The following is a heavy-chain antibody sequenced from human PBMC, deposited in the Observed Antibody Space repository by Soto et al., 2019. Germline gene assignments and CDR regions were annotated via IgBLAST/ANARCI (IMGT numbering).Heavy chain of an antibody. CDR1: GDSIRTGY. Sequence: SETLSLTCTVSGDSIRTGYWSWIRQSPGKGLEWIGFIYYGGSTNYNPSLKSRVTISVDTPKNQFSLKLSSVTAADTAVYYCAKNWNWGSMVHWGQGTLVTVS. D-gene: IGHD7-27*01. V-gene: IGHV4-59*08. J-gene: IGHJ4*02. CDR3: AKNWNWGSMVH. CDR2: IYYGGST.